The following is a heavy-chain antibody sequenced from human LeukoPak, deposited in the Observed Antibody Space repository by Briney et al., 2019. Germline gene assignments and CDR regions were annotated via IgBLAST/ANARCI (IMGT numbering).Heavy chain of an antibody. J-gene: IGHJ6*03. V-gene: IGHV4-39*07. CDR2: IYYSGST. CDR3: ASVYSSSWYYYYYYMDV. CDR1: GDSIRGVSYY. Sequence: SETLSLTCSVSGDSIRGVSYYWGWIRQPPGKGPEWIGNIYYSGSTYYSPSLKSRVTISIDTSKNQFSLRLKSVTAADTAVYYCASVYSSSWYYYYYYMDVWGKGTTVTVSS. D-gene: IGHD6-13*01.